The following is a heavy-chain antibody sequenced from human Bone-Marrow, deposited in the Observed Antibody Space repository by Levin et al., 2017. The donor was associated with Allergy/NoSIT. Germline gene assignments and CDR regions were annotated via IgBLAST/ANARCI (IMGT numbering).Heavy chain of an antibody. CDR1: GGSFSGYY. V-gene: IGHV4-34*01. CDR3: ARLIIWYSSGWKPTTGAFDI. Sequence: PSETLSLTCAVYGGSFSGYYWSWIRQPPGKGLEWIGEINHSGSTNYNPSLKSRLTISVDTSKNQFSLKLSSVTAADTAVYYCARLIIWYSSGWKPTTGAFDIWGQGTMVTVSS. CDR2: INHSGST. J-gene: IGHJ3*02. D-gene: IGHD6-19*01.